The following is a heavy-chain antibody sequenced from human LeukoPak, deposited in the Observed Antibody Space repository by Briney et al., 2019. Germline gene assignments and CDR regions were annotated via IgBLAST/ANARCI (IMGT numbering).Heavy chain of an antibody. CDR1: GYTFTSYD. CDR3: ARGRRYSSGWNKFGSKYYYYYYMDV. D-gene: IGHD6-19*01. Sequence: ASVKVSCKASGYTFTSYDINWVRQATGQGLEWMGWMNPNSGNTGYAQKFQGRVTITRNTSISTAYMELSSLRSEDTAVYYCARGRRYSSGWNKFGSKYYYYYYMDVWGKGTTVTISS. J-gene: IGHJ6*03. V-gene: IGHV1-8*03. CDR2: MNPNSGNT.